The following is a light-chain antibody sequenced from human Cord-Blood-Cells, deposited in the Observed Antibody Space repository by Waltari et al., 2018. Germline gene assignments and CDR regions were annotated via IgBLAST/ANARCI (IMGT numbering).Light chain of an antibody. J-gene: IGKJ1*01. V-gene: IGKV1-39*01. CDR2: AAS. CDR3: QQSYSTPRT. Sequence: DIQMTQPPSSVSASVRDRVTITCRASQSMSSYLNWYQQKPGKAPKLLIYAASSLQSGVPSRCSGSGSVTDFTLTISSLQPEDFATYYCQQSYSTPRTFGQGTKVEIK. CDR1: QSMSSY.